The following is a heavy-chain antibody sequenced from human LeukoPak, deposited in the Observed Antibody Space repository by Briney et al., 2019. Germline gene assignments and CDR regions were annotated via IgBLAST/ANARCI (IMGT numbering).Heavy chain of an antibody. D-gene: IGHD1-26*01. CDR2: IRSKANRYAT. CDR1: GFTFSGSA. Sequence: GGSLRLPCAASGFTFSGSAMHWVRQASGKGLERVGRIRSKANRYATAYAASVKGRITISRDDSKNTAYLQMNSLKTEDTAVYYCTRSLPIVGAPYYFDYWGQGTLVTVSS. J-gene: IGHJ4*02. V-gene: IGHV3-73*01. CDR3: TRSLPIVGAPYYFDY.